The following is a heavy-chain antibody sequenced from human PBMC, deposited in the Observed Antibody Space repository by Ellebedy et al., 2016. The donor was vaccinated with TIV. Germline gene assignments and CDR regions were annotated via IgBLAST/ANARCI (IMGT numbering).Heavy chain of an antibody. CDR3: ARTYGNYFDY. Sequence: SETLSLTCTVSGGSISSYYWSWIRQPPGKALEWIAYIYYSGSTNYNPSLKSRVTISVDTSKNQFSLKLSSVTAADTAVYYCARTYGNYFDYWGQGTLVTVSS. V-gene: IGHV4-59*01. CDR1: GGSISSYY. J-gene: IGHJ4*02. CDR2: IYYSGST. D-gene: IGHD3-10*01.